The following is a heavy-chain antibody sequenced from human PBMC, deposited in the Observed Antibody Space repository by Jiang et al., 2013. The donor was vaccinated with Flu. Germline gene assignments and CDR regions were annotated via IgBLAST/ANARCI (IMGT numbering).Heavy chain of an antibody. CDR2: ISSSSSYI. Sequence: RLSCAASGFTFSSYSMNWVRQAPGKGLEWVSSISSSSSYIYYADSVKGRFTISRDNAKNSLYLQMNSLRAEDTAVYYCAGSAYDFWSGYYYTGVDYYYYGMDVWGQGTTVTVSS. CDR3: AGSAYDFWSGYYYTGVDYYYYGMDV. D-gene: IGHD3-3*01. V-gene: IGHV3-21*01. CDR1: GFTFSSYS. J-gene: IGHJ6*02.